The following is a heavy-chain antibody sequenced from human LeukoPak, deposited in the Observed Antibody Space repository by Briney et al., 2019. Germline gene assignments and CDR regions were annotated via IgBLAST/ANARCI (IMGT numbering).Heavy chain of an antibody. V-gene: IGHV1-69*13. D-gene: IGHD3-22*01. J-gene: IGHJ4*02. CDR3: AGGGDMDYYDSSGYLVY. CDR1: GGTFSSYA. CDR2: ITPIFGTA. Sequence: SVKVSCKASGGTFSSYAISWVRQAPGQGLEWMGGITPIFGTANYAQKFQGRVTITADESTSTAYMELSSLRSEDTAVYYCAGGGDMDYYDSSGYLVYWGQGTLVTVSS.